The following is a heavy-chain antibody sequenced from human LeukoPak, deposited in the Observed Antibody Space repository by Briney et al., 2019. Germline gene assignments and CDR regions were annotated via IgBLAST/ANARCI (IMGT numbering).Heavy chain of an antibody. V-gene: IGHV4-31*03. J-gene: IGHJ4*02. D-gene: IGHD4-17*01. CDR1: GGSISSGGHY. CDR3: ARDPYGSTYFDC. CDR2: PYYGGTA. Sequence: SQTLSLTCSVSGGSISSGGHYWGWVRQHPGKGREWIGYPYYGGTAYYNLSLKCRVSISVGTSTLFSLKLSSVTAADTAVYYCARDPYGSTYFDCWGQGTPVTVPS.